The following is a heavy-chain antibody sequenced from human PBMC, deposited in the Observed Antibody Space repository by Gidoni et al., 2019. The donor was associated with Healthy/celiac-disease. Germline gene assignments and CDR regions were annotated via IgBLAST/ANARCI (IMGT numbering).Heavy chain of an antibody. V-gene: IGHV3-23*01. J-gene: IGHJ4*02. CDR1: GFTFSSYA. CDR2: ISGSGGST. Sequence: EVQLLESGGGLVQPGGSLRLSCAASGFTFSSYAMSWVRQAPGKGLEWVSAISGSGGSTYYADSVKGRFTISRDNSKNTLYLQMNSLRAEDTAVYYCAKSLEYFDWLSQIMGNSFDYWGQGTLVTVSS. D-gene: IGHD3-9*01. CDR3: AKSLEYFDWLSQIMGNSFDY.